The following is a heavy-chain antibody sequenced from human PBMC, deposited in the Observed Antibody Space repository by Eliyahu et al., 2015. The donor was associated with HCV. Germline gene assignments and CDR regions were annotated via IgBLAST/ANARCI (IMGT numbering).Heavy chain of an antibody. CDR3: ARPGPYSDILTGYSPFDY. D-gene: IGHD3-9*01. CDR2: IKQDGSEK. J-gene: IGHJ4*02. CDR1: GFTFSSFW. V-gene: IGHV3-7*05. Sequence: EVQLVESGGGLVQPGGSLRLXCAASGFTFSSFWXXWVRQAPGKGLEWVANIKQDGSEKYYVDSVKGRFTISRDNAKNSLYLQMNSLRAEDTAVYYCARPGPYSDILTGYSPFDYWGQGTLVTVSS.